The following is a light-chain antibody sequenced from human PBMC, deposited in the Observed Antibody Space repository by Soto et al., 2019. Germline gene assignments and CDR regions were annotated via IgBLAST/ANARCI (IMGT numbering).Light chain of an antibody. J-gene: IGKJ1*01. V-gene: IGKV3-20*01. CDR3: QQYGSPPPT. CDR2: GAS. Sequence: EVVLTQSPGTLSLSPGERATLSCRASQSVSSSYLAWYQQKPGQAPRLLIYGASSRATGIPDRFSGSGSGTDFPLTISRLEPEDFAVYYCQQYGSPPPTFGQGTKVDIK. CDR1: QSVSSSY.